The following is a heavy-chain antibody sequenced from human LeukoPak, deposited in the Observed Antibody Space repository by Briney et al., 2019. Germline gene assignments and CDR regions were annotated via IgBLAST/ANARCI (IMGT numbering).Heavy chain of an antibody. Sequence: GGSLRLSCAASGFTFSSYAMHWVRQAPGKGLEWVAVLSYDGSNKYYADSVKGRFTISRDNSKNTLYLQMNSLRAEDTAVYYCARVADCGGDCYLDYWGQGTLVTVSS. CDR1: GFTFSSYA. V-gene: IGHV3-30*04. CDR3: ARVADCGGDCYLDY. D-gene: IGHD2-21*02. CDR2: LSYDGSNK. J-gene: IGHJ4*02.